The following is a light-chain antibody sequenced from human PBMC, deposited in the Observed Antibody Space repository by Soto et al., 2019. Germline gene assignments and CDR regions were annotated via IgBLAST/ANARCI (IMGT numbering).Light chain of an antibody. Sequence: QSVLTQSPSAAASLGDSVTLTCTLSSGHSRYTIAWHQKQPEKGPRYLMKVESDGSHSKGDGIPDRFSGSSSGAERYLTISGLQSEDEADYYCQTWGTGIPFGGGTKLTVL. CDR2: VESDGSH. CDR3: QTWGTGIP. CDR1: SGHSRYT. V-gene: IGLV4-69*01. J-gene: IGLJ2*01.